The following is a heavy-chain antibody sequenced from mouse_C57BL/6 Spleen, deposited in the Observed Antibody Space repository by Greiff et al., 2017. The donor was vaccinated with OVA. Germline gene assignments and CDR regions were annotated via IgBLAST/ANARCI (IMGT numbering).Heavy chain of an antibody. Sequence: EVQLQQSGPGLVKPSQSLSLTCSVTGYSITSGYYWNWIRQFPGNKLEWMGYISYDGSNNYNPSLKNRISITRDTSKNQFFLKLNSVTTEDTATYYCATTAQSYAMDDWCQGPSVTVST. CDR2: ISYDGSN. CDR1: GYSITSGYY. V-gene: IGHV3-6*01. CDR3: ATTAQSYAMDD. D-gene: IGHD3-2*02. J-gene: IGHJ4*01.